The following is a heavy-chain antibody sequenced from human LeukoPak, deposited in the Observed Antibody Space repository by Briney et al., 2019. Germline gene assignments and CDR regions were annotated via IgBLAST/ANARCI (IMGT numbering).Heavy chain of an antibody. J-gene: IGHJ3*02. CDR1: GFTFSNAW. Sequence: PGGSLRLSCAASGFTFSNAWMSWVRQAPRKGLEWVGRIKSKTDGGTTDYAAPVKGRFTISRDDSKNTLYLQMNSLKTEDTAVYYCTTDPPKYIVGATDAFDIWGQGTMVTVSS. CDR3: TTDPPKYIVGATDAFDI. D-gene: IGHD1-26*01. CDR2: IKSKTDGGTT. V-gene: IGHV3-15*01.